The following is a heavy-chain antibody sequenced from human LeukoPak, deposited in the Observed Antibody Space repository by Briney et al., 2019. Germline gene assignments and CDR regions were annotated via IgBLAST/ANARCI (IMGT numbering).Heavy chain of an antibody. D-gene: IGHD4-17*01. J-gene: IGHJ6*02. CDR1: GFTFSSYW. V-gene: IGHV3-7*04. Sequence: QPGGSLSLSCAASGFTFSSYWMSWVRQAPGKGLEWVANIKQDGSEKYYVDSVKGRFTISRDNAKNSLYLQMNSLRAEDTAVYYCARGRIPYGDRFYGMDVWGQGTTVTVSS. CDR3: ARGRIPYGDRFYGMDV. CDR2: IKQDGSEK.